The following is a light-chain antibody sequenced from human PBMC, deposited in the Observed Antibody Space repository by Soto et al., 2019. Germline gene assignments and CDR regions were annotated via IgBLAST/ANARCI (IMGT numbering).Light chain of an antibody. CDR2: AAS. V-gene: IGKV1-6*01. CDR1: QSISSY. J-gene: IGKJ1*01. Sequence: IQMTQSPSSLSASVGDRVTITCRASQSISSYLNWYQQKPGKAPKLLIYAASSLQTGVPSRFSGSGSGTDFTLTISSLQPEDFATYYCLQDFDYPWTFGQGTKVDIK. CDR3: LQDFDYPWT.